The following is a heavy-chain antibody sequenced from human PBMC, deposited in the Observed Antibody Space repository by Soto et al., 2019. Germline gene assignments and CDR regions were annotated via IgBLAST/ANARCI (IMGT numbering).Heavy chain of an antibody. CDR1: GDSINNTYW. V-gene: IGHV4-4*02. CDR3: ARQGRTGYGDRHFDY. Sequence: SETLSLTCFVCGDSINNTYWWSWVRQAPEKGLEWIGEIYHTGGRSYMPSLRGRITLSVDTSKNQFSLKLTSVTAADTAVYYCARQGRTGYGDRHFDYWGQGTLVTVSS. D-gene: IGHD4-17*01. J-gene: IGHJ4*02. CDR2: IYHTGGR.